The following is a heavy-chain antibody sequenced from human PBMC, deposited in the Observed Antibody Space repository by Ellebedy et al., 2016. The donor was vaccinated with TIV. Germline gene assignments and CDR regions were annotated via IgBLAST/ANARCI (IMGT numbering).Heavy chain of an antibody. CDR2: IYYGVTT. J-gene: IGHJ4*02. D-gene: IGHD3-16*01. CDR3: VRRIGARPPDY. CDR1: SGSISSSTYY. Sequence: GSLRLSXTVSSGSISSSTYYWGWIRQPPGMGLEWIGSIYYGVTTDYNPSLKSRATISVDTSKNQFSLKLSSVTAADTAVYYCVRRIGARPPDYWGQGTLVTVSS. V-gene: IGHV4-39*01.